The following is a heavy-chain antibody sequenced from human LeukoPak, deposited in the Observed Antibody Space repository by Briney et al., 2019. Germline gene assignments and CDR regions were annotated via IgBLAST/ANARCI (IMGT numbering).Heavy chain of an antibody. Sequence: SETLSLTCTVSGGSISSSLYYWAWIRQPPGKGLEWIGSIYYNGDTYYNPSLRSRVTISFDTSESQVSLHLSPVTAADTAIYYCARGPNTGGNYRAFDIWGQGTMVTVSS. J-gene: IGHJ3*02. CDR2: IYYNGDT. V-gene: IGHV4-39*07. CDR3: ARGPNTGGNYRAFDI. CDR1: GGSISSSLYY. D-gene: IGHD4-23*01.